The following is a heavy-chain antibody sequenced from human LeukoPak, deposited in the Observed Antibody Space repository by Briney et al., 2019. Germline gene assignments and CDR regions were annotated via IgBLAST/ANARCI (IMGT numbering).Heavy chain of an antibody. CDR3: AKSGSYYGSTSG. Sequence: SETLFLTCTVSGGSISSGGYYWSWIRQHPGKGLEWIGYSYYSGSTNYNPSLKSRVTISLDTSKNQFSLKLTSVTAADTAVYYCAKSGSYYGSTSGWGQGTLVTVSP. V-gene: IGHV4-31*02. D-gene: IGHD3-10*01. CDR1: GGSISSGGYY. CDR2: SYYSGST. J-gene: IGHJ4*02.